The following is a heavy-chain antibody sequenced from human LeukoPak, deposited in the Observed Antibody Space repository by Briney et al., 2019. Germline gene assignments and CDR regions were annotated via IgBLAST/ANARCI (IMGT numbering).Heavy chain of an antibody. CDR3: ADAVVPAREIH. D-gene: IGHD3-22*01. Sequence: GGSLRLSCAASGFTFSNYALTWVRQAPGKGLEWVSAISGSGSTTYYAVSVKGRFAISRDNSKNTLYLQMSSLRAEDTAMYYCADAVVPAREIHWGQGTQVTVSS. CDR2: ISGSGSTT. CDR1: GFTFSNYA. V-gene: IGHV3-23*01. J-gene: IGHJ4*02.